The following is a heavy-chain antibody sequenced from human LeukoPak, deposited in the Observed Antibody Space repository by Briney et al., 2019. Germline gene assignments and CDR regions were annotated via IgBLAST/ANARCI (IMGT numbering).Heavy chain of an antibody. CDR3: ARDHAFSYYYYYMDV. CDR2: INQDGSEK. CDR1: GFTFSGSS. V-gene: IGHV3-7*01. D-gene: IGHD3-3*01. J-gene: IGHJ6*03. Sequence: GGSLRLSCAASGFTFSGSSIHWVRQAPGKGLEWVANINQDGSEKYYVDSVKGRFTISRDNAKNSLYLQMNSLRAEDTAVYYCARDHAFSYYYYYMDVWGKGTTVTVSS.